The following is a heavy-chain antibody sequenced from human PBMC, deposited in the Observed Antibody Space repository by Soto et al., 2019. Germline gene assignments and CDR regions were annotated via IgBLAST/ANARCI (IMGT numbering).Heavy chain of an antibody. Sequence: QVQLQESGPGLVKPSQTLSLTCIVSGGSISSGGYYWSWIRQHPGKGLEWIGYIYYSGSTYYNPSLKSRVTISVDTSKNQFSLKLSSVTAADTAVYYCARDRDYYGSGSYYFDYWGQGTLVTVSS. V-gene: IGHV4-31*03. CDR2: IYYSGST. CDR1: GGSISSGGYY. CDR3: ARDRDYYGSGSYYFDY. J-gene: IGHJ4*02. D-gene: IGHD3-10*01.